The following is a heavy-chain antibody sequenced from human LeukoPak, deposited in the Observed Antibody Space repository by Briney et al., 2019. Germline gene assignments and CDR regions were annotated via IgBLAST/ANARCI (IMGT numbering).Heavy chain of an antibody. CDR3: AREPPVGAAAGTLDY. J-gene: IGHJ4*02. CDR2: ISWNSGSI. V-gene: IGHV3-9*01. D-gene: IGHD6-13*01. Sequence: GRSLRLSCAASGFTFDDYAMHWVRQAPGKGLEWVSGISWNSGSIGYADSVKGRFTISRDNAKNSLYLQMNSLRAEDTAVYYCAREPPVGAAAGTLDYWGQGTLVTVSS. CDR1: GFTFDDYA.